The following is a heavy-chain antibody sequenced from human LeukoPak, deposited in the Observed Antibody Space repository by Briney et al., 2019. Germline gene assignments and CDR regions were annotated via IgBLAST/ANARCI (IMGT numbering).Heavy chain of an antibody. Sequence: GASVKVSCKASGGTFSSYAISWVRQAPGQGLEWMGRIIPILGIANYAQKFQGRVTITADKSTSTAYMELSSLRSEDTAVYYCASNSLGYEAQEFDYWGQGILVTVSS. CDR2: IIPILGIA. CDR1: GGTFSSYA. CDR3: ASNSLGYEAQEFDY. V-gene: IGHV1-69*04. J-gene: IGHJ4*02. D-gene: IGHD5-12*01.